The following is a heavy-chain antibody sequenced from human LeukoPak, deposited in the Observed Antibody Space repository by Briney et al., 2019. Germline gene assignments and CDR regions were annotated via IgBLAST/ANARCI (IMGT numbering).Heavy chain of an antibody. Sequence: GGSLRLSCAASGFTFTNYAMHWVRQTPGKGLEYVSAISYNGGSTYYADSVKGRFTISRDNSKNTLYLQMGSLIPEDMGVYYCARRFAAQLAFVDVWGKGTTVTISS. J-gene: IGHJ6*04. CDR2: ISYNGGST. D-gene: IGHD3-3*02. V-gene: IGHV3-64*02. CDR3: ARRFAAQLAFVDV. CDR1: GFTFTNYA.